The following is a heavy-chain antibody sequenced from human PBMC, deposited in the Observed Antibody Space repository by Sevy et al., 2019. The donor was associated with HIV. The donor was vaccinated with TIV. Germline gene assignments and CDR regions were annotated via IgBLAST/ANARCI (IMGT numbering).Heavy chain of an antibody. CDR1: GLTFSSYS. CDR2: ISSSSSTI. CDR3: ARDKFVGYCSGGSCYSLYYYYMDV. V-gene: IGHV3-48*02. Sequence: GGSLRLSCAASGLTFSSYSMNWVRQAPGKGLEWVSYISSSSSTIYYADSVKGRFTISRDNAKNSLYLQMNSLRDEDTAVYYCARDKFVGYCSGGSCYSLYYYYMDVWGKGTTVTVSS. J-gene: IGHJ6*03. D-gene: IGHD2-15*01.